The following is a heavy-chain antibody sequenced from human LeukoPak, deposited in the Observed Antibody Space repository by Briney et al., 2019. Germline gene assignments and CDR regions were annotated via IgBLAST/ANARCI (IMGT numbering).Heavy chain of an antibody. CDR2: ISGSNSYI. D-gene: IGHD3-22*01. V-gene: IGHV3-21*01. CDR3: ARDLGQYYDTSDNWFDP. CDR1: GFTFNSYS. J-gene: IGHJ5*02. Sequence: PGGSLRLSCAASGFTFNSYSMNWVRQAPGKGLEWVSSISGSNSYIYYADSMKCRFTISRDNAKNSLNLQMNSLRAEDTAVYYCARDLGQYYDTSDNWFDPWGQGTLVTVSS.